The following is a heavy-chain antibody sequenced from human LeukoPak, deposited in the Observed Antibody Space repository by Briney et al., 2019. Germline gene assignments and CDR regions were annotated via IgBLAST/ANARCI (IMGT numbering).Heavy chain of an antibody. J-gene: IGHJ1*01. CDR3: ARDFTTVTTAYFQH. D-gene: IGHD4-17*01. CDR2: ISSSSGYI. CDR1: GFTFSSYS. Sequence: GGSLRLSCAAFGFTFSSYSMNWVRQAPGKGLEWVSSISSSSGYIYYADSVKGRFTIFRDNAKNSLYLQMNSLRAEDTAMYYCARDFTTVTTAYFQHWGQGTLVTVSS. V-gene: IGHV3-21*01.